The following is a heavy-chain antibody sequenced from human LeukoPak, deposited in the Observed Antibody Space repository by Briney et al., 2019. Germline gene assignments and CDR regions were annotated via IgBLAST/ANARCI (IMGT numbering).Heavy chain of an antibody. D-gene: IGHD6-19*01. CDR2: ISSSSSYI. CDR3: AKVNSGWYESVADY. CDR1: GFTFSSYS. V-gene: IGHV3-21*04. J-gene: IGHJ4*02. Sequence: GGSLRLSCAASGFTFSSYSMNWVRQAPGKGLEWVSSISSSSSYIYYADSVKGRFTISRDNSKNTLYLQMNSLRAEDTAVYYCAKVNSGWYESVADYWGQGTLVTVSS.